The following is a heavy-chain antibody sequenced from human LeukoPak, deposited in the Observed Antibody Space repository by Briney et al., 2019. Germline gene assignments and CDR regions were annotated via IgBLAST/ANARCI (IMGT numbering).Heavy chain of an antibody. V-gene: IGHV4-30-4*08. CDR3: AVLGYCSSTSCSPPRFDP. CDR2: IYYSGST. D-gene: IGHD2-2*01. CDR1: GGSISSGDYY. Sequence: SQTLSLTCTVSGGSISSGDYYWSWIRQPPGKGLEWIGYIYYSGSTYHNPSLKSRVTISVDTSKNQFSLKLSSVTAADTAVYYCAVLGYCSSTSCSPPRFDPWGQGTLVTVSS. J-gene: IGHJ5*02.